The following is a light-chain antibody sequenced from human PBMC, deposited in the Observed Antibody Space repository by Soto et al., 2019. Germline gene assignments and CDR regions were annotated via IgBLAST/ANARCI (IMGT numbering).Light chain of an antibody. CDR3: QQQGRSPIT. CDR2: GAS. V-gene: IGKV3-20*01. CDR1: QSVNSNY. J-gene: IGKJ5*01. Sequence: IVLTQSSGTLSLSPGERATLSCRATQSVNSNYLAWYQQKSGQAPRLIIYGASNRATVIPDRCIVGVSWTDFTLTISRLEPEDVSVYYGQQQGRSPITFGQGTRLEIK.